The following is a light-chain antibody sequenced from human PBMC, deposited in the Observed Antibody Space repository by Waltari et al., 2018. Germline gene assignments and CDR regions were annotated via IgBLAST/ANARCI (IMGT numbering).Light chain of an antibody. Sequence: QSALTQPPSASGSPGQSVTISCTATSSDVGGHTYVPWYQQHPGKAPKLMIYEVSKRPSGVPDRFSGSKSGNTASLTVSGLQAEDEADYYCSSYAGSNNVVFGGGTKLTVL. CDR1: SSDVGGHTY. CDR3: SSYAGSNNVV. V-gene: IGLV2-8*01. J-gene: IGLJ2*01. CDR2: EVS.